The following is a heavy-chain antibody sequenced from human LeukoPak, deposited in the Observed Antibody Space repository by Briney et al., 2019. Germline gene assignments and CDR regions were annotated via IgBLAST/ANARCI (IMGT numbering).Heavy chain of an antibody. CDR2: ISGSGGST. Sequence: PGGSLRLSCAASGFTFSSYAMSWVRQAPGKGLEWVSAISGSGGSTYYADSVKGRLTISRDNSKNTLYLQMNSLRAEDTAVYYCAKGSHYYDSSGYQMDYYYGMDVWGQGTTVTVSS. D-gene: IGHD3-22*01. CDR3: AKGSHYYDSSGYQMDYYYGMDV. J-gene: IGHJ6*02. V-gene: IGHV3-23*01. CDR1: GFTFSSYA.